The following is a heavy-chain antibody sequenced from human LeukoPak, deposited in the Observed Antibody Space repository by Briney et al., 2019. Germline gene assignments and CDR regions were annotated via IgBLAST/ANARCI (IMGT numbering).Heavy chain of an antibody. Sequence: GGSLRLSCAASGFTLSNHAMIWVRQAPGKGLEWVSSISGSGAMTYYADSVKGRFTISRDDAMDTLYLQMNSLRADDTAVYYCVKDRVDGSGSQFDSWGQGSLVIVSS. J-gene: IGHJ4*02. V-gene: IGHV3-23*01. D-gene: IGHD3-10*01. CDR2: ISGSGAMT. CDR3: VKDRVDGSGSQFDS. CDR1: GFTLSNHA.